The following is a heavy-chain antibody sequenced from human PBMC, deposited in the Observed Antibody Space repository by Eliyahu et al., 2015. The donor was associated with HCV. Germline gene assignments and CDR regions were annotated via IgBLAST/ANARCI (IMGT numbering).Heavy chain of an antibody. V-gene: IGHV3-21*01. D-gene: IGHD2-15*01. CDR1: GFXFSSYS. CDR2: ISSSXSYI. J-gene: IGHJ4*02. CDR3: ARSEDIVVVVAAYFDY. Sequence: EVQLVXSGGGLVKPGGSLRLSCAASGFXFSSYSMNWVRQAPGKGLEWVSSISSSXSYIYYADSVKGRFTISRDNAKNSLYLQMNSLRAEDTAVYYCARSEDIVVVVAAYFDYWGQGTLVTVSS.